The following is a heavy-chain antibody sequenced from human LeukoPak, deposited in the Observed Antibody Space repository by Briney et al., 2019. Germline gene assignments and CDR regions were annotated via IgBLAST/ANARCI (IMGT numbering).Heavy chain of an antibody. Sequence: GGSLRLSCAASGFTFSSYWMNWVRQAPGKGLVWVSRIASDRSSTTYADSVKGRFSISRDNAKSTLYLQMNSLRVEDTAVYYCARGRPHGNDYWGQGTLVTVSS. D-gene: IGHD4-23*01. J-gene: IGHJ4*02. CDR1: GFTFSSYW. CDR2: IASDRSST. CDR3: ARGRPHGNDY. V-gene: IGHV3-74*01.